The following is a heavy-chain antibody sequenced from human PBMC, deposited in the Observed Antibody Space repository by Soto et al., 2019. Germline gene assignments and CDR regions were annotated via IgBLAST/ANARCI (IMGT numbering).Heavy chain of an antibody. CDR3: TRWSPY. J-gene: IGHJ4*02. CDR2: TRNKAKSYTT. V-gene: IGHV3-72*01. CDR1: GFTFSDYN. Sequence: EVQLVESGGGLVQPGGSLRLSCAASGFTFSDYNMDWVRQAPGKGLEWVGRTRNKAKSYTTEYAASVRGRFTISRDDSKNSLYMQMNSLKTEDTAVYYCTRWSPYWGPGPLVTVSS.